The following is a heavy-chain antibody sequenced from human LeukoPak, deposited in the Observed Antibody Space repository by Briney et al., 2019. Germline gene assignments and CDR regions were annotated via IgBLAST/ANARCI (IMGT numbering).Heavy chain of an antibody. Sequence: ASVKVSCKASGYTFTGYYMHWVRQAPGQGLEWMGWINPNSGGTNYAQKFQGRVTMTRDTSISTAYMELSRLRSDDTAVYYCANYLGLYSSSWKEYFQHWGQGTLVTVSS. CDR2: INPNSGGT. CDR3: ANYLGLYSSSWKEYFQH. CDR1: GYTFTGYY. V-gene: IGHV1-2*02. D-gene: IGHD6-13*01. J-gene: IGHJ1*01.